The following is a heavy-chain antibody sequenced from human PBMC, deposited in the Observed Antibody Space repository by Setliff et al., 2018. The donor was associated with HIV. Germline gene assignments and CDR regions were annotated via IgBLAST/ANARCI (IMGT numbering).Heavy chain of an antibody. D-gene: IGHD1-26*01. CDR2: IFHSGST. V-gene: IGHV4-38-2*01. Sequence: SETLSLTCVVSGYSISSGSYWGWIRQPPGKGLEWIGSIFHSGSTSYNPSPKSRVTISVDTSKNQFSLKLSSVTAADTAVYYCARGGAVSVYFQHWGQGTLVTVSS. CDR1: GYSISSGSY. J-gene: IGHJ1*01. CDR3: ARGGAVSVYFQH.